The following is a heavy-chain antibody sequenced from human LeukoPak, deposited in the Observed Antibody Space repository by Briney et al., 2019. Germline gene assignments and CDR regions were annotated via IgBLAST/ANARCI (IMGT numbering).Heavy chain of an antibody. D-gene: IGHD6-19*01. CDR3: ANCRGWYDE. Sequence: GGSLRLSCAASGFTFSSYAMSWVRQAPGKGLEWVAVISYDGSNKYYADSVKGRFTISRDNSKNTLYLQMNSLRAEDTAVYYCANCRGWYDEWGQGTMVTVSS. CDR2: ISYDGSNK. J-gene: IGHJ3*01. V-gene: IGHV3-30-3*01. CDR1: GFTFSSYA.